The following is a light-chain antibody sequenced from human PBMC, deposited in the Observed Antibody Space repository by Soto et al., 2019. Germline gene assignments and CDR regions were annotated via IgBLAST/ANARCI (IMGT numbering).Light chain of an antibody. Sequence: AAVSLKKKDRATLSCRASQCVSSYLAWYHQKPGQAPRLLIYDASNRATGIPARFSGSGSGTDFTITICSLEPDDFAVYYSQPRSNWSPFGQ. CDR2: DAS. CDR3: QPRSNWSP. J-gene: IGKJ5*01. V-gene: IGKV3-11*01. CDR1: QCVSSY.